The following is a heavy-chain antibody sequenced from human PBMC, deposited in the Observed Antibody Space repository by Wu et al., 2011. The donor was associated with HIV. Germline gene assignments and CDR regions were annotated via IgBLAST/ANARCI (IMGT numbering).Heavy chain of an antibody. CDR2: INPSNGAT. V-gene: IGHV1-46*01. CDR1: GYTFTSYY. CDR3: ARSELRGYDYGGNSLGY. Sequence: QVQLVQFGAEVQKPGASVKVSCKASGYTFTSYYMHWVRQAPEQGLEWMGIINPSNGATTYAQKFQGRVTMTRDTSTGTVYMELSSLRSEDTAVYYCARSELRGYDYGGNSLGYWGQGTLVTVSS. D-gene: IGHD4-23*01. J-gene: IGHJ4*02.